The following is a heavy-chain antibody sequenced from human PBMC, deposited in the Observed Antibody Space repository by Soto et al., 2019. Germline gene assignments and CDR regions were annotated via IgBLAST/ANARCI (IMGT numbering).Heavy chain of an antibody. CDR1: GFTFSSYG. CDR2: ISYDGSNK. D-gene: IGHD1-26*01. J-gene: IGHJ6*02. CDR3: AKEGSGSYYEETYYYYGMDV. Sequence: LRLSCAASGFTFSSYGMHWVRQAPGKGLEWGAVISYDGSNKYYADSVKGRFTISRDNSKNTLYLQMNSLRAEDTAVYYCAKEGSGSYYEETYYYYGMDVWGQGTTVTVSS. V-gene: IGHV3-30*18.